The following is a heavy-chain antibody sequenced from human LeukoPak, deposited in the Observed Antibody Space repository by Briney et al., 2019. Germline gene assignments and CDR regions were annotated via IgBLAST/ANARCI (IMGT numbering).Heavy chain of an antibody. CDR2: TWYDGSYK. CDR3: ARQFDGSHPNAFDI. J-gene: IGHJ3*02. V-gene: IGHV3-33*01. D-gene: IGHD1-26*01. CDR1: GFTFSTYG. Sequence: GGSLRLSCAASGFTFSTYGMHWVRQAPGKRLEWVAVTWYDGSYKYYGDSVKGRFTISRDNSKNTLYLQMASLRVEDTAVYYCARQFDGSHPNAFDIWGQGTMVTVSS.